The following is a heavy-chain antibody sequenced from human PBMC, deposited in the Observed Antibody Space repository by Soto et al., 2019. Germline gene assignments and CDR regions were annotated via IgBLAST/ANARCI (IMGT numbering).Heavy chain of an antibody. D-gene: IGHD4-4*01. CDR3: AREGSTVTTILWFDP. CDR1: GGTFSSYA. Sequence: SVKVSCKASGGTFSSYAISWVRQAPGQGLEWMGGIIPIFGTANYAQKFQGRVTITADESTSTAYMELSSLRSEDTAVYYCAREGSTVTTILWFDPWGQGTLVTVSS. J-gene: IGHJ5*02. CDR2: IIPIFGTA. V-gene: IGHV1-69*13.